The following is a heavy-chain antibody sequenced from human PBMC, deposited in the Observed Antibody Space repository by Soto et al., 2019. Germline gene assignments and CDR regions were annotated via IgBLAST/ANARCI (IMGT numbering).Heavy chain of an antibody. J-gene: IGHJ6*02. D-gene: IGHD6-6*01. CDR1: GFTFSSYS. V-gene: IGHV3-48*02. Sequence: GGSLRLSCAASGFTFSSYSVNWVRQAPGKGLEWVSYISSSSSTIYYADSVKGRFTISRDNAKNSLYLQMNSLRDEDTAVYYCTRPEYSSSSYGMDVWGQGTTVTVS. CDR2: ISSSSSTI. CDR3: TRPEYSSSSYGMDV.